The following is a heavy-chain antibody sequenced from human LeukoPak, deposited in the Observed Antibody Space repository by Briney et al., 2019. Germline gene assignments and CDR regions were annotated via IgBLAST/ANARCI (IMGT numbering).Heavy chain of an antibody. J-gene: IGHJ4*02. CDR3: ARVRDGDYFAA. CDR1: GGSISSYY. CDR2: IYYSGST. Sequence: PSETLSLTCTVSGGSISSYYWSWIRQPPGKGLEWIGYIYYSGSTNYSPSLKSRVTISVDTSKNQFSLKLSSVTAADTAVYYCARVRDGDYFAAWGQGTLVTVSS. V-gene: IGHV4-59*01. D-gene: IGHD4-17*01.